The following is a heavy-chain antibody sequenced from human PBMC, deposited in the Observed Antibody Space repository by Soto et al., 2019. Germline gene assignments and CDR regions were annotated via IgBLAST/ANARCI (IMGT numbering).Heavy chain of an antibody. V-gene: IGHV4-34*01. J-gene: IGHJ4*02. CDR3: ARNSSGWSDFGFYYFDF. CDR1: GGSFSGYY. Sequence: SETLSLTCAVYGGSFSGYYWSWIRQPPGKGLEWIGEINHSGSTNYNPSLKSRVTISVDTSKNQFSLKLSSVTAADTAVYYCARNSSGWSDFGFYYFDFWGQGTLVTVSS. D-gene: IGHD6-19*01. CDR2: INHSGST.